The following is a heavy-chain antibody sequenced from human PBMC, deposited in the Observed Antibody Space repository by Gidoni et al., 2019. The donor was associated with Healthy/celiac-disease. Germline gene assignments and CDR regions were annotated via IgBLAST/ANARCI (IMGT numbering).Heavy chain of an antibody. V-gene: IGHV2-70*01. CDR2: IDWDDDK. CDR3: ARFGGNSESYAFDI. CDR1: GFSLSTSGMC. J-gene: IGHJ3*02. Sequence: QVTLRESGPALVKPTQTLTLTCTFSGFSLSTSGMCVSWIRQPPGKALEWLALIDWDDDKYYSTSLKTRLTISKDTSKNQVVLTMTNMDPVDTATYYCARFGGNSESYAFDIWGQGTMVTVSS. D-gene: IGHD2-21*02.